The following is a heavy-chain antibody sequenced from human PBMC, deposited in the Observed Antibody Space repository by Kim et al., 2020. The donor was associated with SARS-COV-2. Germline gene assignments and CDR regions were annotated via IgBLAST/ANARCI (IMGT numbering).Heavy chain of an antibody. V-gene: IGHV5-10-1*01. CDR2: IDPGDSYT. CDR3: ARHRNYYGISGYYDPYGMAV. CDR1: GYSFTSYW. J-gene: IGHJ6*02. D-gene: IGHD3-22*01. Sequence: GESLKISCKGSGYSFTSYWISWVRQMPGKGLEWMGRIDPGDSYTNYSPSFQGHVTFSADKSISTAYLQWSSLKASDTAIYYCARHRNYYGISGYYDPYGMAVWGQGTTVTVSS.